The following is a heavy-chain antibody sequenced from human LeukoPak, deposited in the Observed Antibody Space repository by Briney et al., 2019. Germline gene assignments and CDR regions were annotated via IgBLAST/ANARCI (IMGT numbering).Heavy chain of an antibody. J-gene: IGHJ4*02. D-gene: IGHD6-6*01. Sequence: PSETLSLTCTVSGGSISSGGYYWSWIRQPPGKGLEWIGEINHSGSTNYNPSLKSRVTISVDTSKNQFSLKLSSVTAADTAVYYCARHRYSSSLGIGYWGQGTLVTVSS. V-gene: IGHV4-39*01. CDR1: GGSISSGGYY. CDR2: INHSGST. CDR3: ARHRYSSSLGIGY.